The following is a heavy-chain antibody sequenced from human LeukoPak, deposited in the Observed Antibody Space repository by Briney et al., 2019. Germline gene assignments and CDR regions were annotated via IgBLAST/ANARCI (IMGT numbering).Heavy chain of an antibody. J-gene: IGHJ4*02. CDR2: ISSSSSTI. D-gene: IGHD3-22*01. CDR3: ARDHMDYSSGYYRFGY. V-gene: IGHV3-48*04. CDR1: GFTFSSYS. Sequence: GGSLRLSCAASGFTFSSYSMNWVRQAPGKGLEWVSYISSSSSTIYYADSVKGRFTISRDNAKNSLYLQMNSLRAEDTAVYYCARDHMDYSSGYYRFGYWGQGTLVTVSS.